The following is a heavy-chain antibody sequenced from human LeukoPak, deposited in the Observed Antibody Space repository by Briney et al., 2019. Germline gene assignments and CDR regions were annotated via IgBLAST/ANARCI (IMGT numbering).Heavy chain of an antibody. D-gene: IGHD3-22*01. CDR1: GFTFSTYS. V-gene: IGHV3-21*01. Sequence: GGSLRRSCAASGFTFSTYSMNWVRQAPGKGLEWVSSISGSSIYIYYADSVKGRFTISRDNAKNSLYLQMNSLRAEDTAVYYCARDPPYYDSSGYYYDYWGQGTLGTVSS. CDR2: ISGSSIYI. CDR3: ARDPPYYDSSGYYYDY. J-gene: IGHJ4*02.